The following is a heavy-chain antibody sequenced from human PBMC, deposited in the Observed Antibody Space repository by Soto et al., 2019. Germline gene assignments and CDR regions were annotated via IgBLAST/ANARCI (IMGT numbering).Heavy chain of an antibody. V-gene: IGHV4-34*01. Sequence: SETLSLTCAVYGGSFSGYYWSWIRQPPGKGLEWIGEINHSGSTNYNPSLKSRVTISVDTSKNQFSLKLSSVTAADTAVYYCARGPRYYDSSGYYPLKHYYYYYGMDVWGQGTTVTVSS. D-gene: IGHD3-22*01. CDR3: ARGPRYYDSSGYYPLKHYYYYYGMDV. CDR2: INHSGST. J-gene: IGHJ6*02. CDR1: GGSFSGYY.